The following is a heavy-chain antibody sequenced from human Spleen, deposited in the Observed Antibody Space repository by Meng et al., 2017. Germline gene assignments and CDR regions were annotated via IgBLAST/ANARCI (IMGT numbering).Heavy chain of an antibody. D-gene: IGHD4-11*01. V-gene: IGHV4-34*01. CDR2: INHSGST. CDR1: GGSFSDYY. Sequence: QLHEWGEGLFKPSGTLALPCVVSGGSFSDYYWSWIRQPPGKGLEWIGEINHSGSTNYNPSLESRATISVDTSQNNLSLKLSSVTAADSAVYYCARGPTTMAHDFDYWGQGTLVTVSS. J-gene: IGHJ4*01. CDR3: ARGPTTMAHDFDY.